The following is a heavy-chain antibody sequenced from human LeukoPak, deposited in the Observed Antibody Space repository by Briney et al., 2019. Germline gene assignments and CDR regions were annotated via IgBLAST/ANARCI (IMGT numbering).Heavy chain of an antibody. CDR2: SNSDGSTT. Sequence: GGSLRLSCAASGFTFSAYWMHWVRQSPGKGLVWVARSNSDGSTTDYADSVKGRFTISRDIAKSTLYLQMDSLRAEDTAVYYCARVATTSSKWSLDYWGRGTLVTVSS. D-gene: IGHD2-2*01. V-gene: IGHV3-74*01. J-gene: IGHJ4*02. CDR3: ARVATTSSKWSLDY. CDR1: GFTFSAYW.